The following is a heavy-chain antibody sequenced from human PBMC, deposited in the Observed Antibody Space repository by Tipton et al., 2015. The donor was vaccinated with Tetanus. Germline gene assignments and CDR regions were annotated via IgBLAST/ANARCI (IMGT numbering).Heavy chain of an antibody. CDR2: ISPSGDAT. CDR3: ARDLGAGYYFDY. V-gene: IGHV3-23*01. Sequence: SLRLSCVASGFNFSSRWMGWARQAPGKGLEWVSAISPSGDATFHADSVKGRLIISRDNSKDTLYLQMNSLRAEDTAVYYCARDLGAGYYFDYWGQGTLVTVSS. CDR1: GFNFSSRW. D-gene: IGHD4-17*01. J-gene: IGHJ4*02.